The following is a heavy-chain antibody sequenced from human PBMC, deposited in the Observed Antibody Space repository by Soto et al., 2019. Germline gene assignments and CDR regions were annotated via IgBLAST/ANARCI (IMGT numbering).Heavy chain of an antibody. D-gene: IGHD4-4*01. CDR2: IYPGDSDT. CDR3: ARHIRDGVTTPYYYSGMDV. V-gene: IGHV5-51*01. J-gene: IGHJ6*02. CDR1: GYSFTSYW. Sequence: GESLKISCKGSGYSFTSYWIGWGRQMPGKGLEWMGIIYPGDSDTRYSPSFQGQVTISADKSISTAYLQWSSLKASDTAMYYCARHIRDGVTTPYYYSGMDVWGQGTTVTVSS.